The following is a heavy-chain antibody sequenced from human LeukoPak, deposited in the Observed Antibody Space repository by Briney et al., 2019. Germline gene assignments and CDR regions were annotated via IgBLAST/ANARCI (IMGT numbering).Heavy chain of an antibody. Sequence: GGSLRLSCAVSGITLSNYGMSWVRQAPGKGLEWVAGISDSGGRTNYADSVKGRFTISRDNSKNTLYLQMNSLRAEDTAVYYCARATGYCSSTSCYGREDYYMDVWGKGTTVTVSS. D-gene: IGHD2-2*01. CDR1: GITLSNYG. CDR2: ISDSGGRT. V-gene: IGHV3-23*01. CDR3: ARATGYCSSTSCYGREDYYMDV. J-gene: IGHJ6*03.